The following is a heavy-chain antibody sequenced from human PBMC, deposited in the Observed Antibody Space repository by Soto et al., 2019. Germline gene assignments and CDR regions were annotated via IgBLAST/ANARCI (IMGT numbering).Heavy chain of an antibody. CDR2: ISGSGTST. CDR3: AKTEQWLIAYFDY. V-gene: IGHV3-23*01. J-gene: IGHJ4*02. D-gene: IGHD6-19*01. CDR1: GFTFSTFA. Sequence: EVQLLESGGGLVQPGGSLRLSCAASGFTFSTFAMSWVQQAPGKGPEWVSGISGSGTSTYYADSVKGRFTISRDNSTNTLYLKRHSLRAEDTALYYCAKTEQWLIAYFDYWGQGTLVTVSS.